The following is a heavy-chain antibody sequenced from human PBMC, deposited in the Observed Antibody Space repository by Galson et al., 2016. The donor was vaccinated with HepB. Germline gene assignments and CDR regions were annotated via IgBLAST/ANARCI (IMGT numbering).Heavy chain of an antibody. CDR3: AKHLKEKNCSGGRCYYDAFNM. J-gene: IGHJ3*02. CDR2: ISWNSGNI. V-gene: IGHV3-9*01. D-gene: IGHD2-15*01. Sequence: SLRLSCAASGFTFDDYSMHWVRQAPGGGLEWVSGISWNSGNIHYADSVKGRFTIYRDNAQNSLYLQMNSLRVEDTALYYCAKHLKEKNCSGGRCYYDAFNMWGQGTMVTVSS. CDR1: GFTFDDYS.